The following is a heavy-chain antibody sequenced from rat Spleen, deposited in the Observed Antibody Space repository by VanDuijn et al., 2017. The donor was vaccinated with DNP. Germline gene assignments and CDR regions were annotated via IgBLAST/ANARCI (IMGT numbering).Heavy chain of an antibody. CDR1: GFSLTNYG. CDR2: ISSGGST. Sequence: QVQLKESGPGLVQPSQTLSLTCTVSGFSLTNYGVSWVRQPPGKGLEWIAAISSGGSTYYNSALKSRLSISRDTSKSQVFLKMNSLQTEDTAIYFCTRYSSYITRFAYWGQGTLVTVSA. V-gene: IGHV2S12*01. CDR3: TRYSSYITRFAY. D-gene: IGHD1-2*01. J-gene: IGHJ3*01.